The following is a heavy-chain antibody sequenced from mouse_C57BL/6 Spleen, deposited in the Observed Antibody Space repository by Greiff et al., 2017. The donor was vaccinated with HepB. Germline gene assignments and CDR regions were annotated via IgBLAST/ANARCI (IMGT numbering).Heavy chain of an antibody. D-gene: IGHD2-3*01. Sequence: VQRVESGAELARPGASVKLSCKASGYTFTSYGISWVKQRTGQGLEWIGEIYPRSGNTYYNEKFKGKATLTADKSSSTAYMELRSLTSEDSAVYFCARRDGYFWFAYWGQGTLVTVSA. J-gene: IGHJ3*01. V-gene: IGHV1-81*01. CDR3: ARRDGYFWFAY. CDR2: IYPRSGNT. CDR1: GYTFTSYG.